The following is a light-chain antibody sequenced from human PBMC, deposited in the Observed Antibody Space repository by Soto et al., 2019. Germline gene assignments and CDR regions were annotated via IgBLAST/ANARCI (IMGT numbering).Light chain of an antibody. CDR1: QSVSNN. V-gene: IGKV3D-15*01. J-gene: IGKJ1*01. CDR3: QQYNNWPIT. Sequence: EIVLTQSPGTLSLSPGERATLSCRASQSVSNNYLAWYQQKPGQAPRLLIYGASNRATGIQARFSGSGSGTEFTPTIRSLQSEDFAVYYCQQYNNWPITFGQGTKVDIK. CDR2: GAS.